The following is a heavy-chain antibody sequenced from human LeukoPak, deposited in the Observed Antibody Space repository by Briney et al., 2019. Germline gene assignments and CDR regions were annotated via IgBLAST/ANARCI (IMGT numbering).Heavy chain of an antibody. CDR2: VYYGRSP. D-gene: IGHD6-25*01. J-gene: IGHJ4*02. V-gene: IGHV4-39*02. CDR1: GGSISSSPYH. Sequence: SETLSLTCIVSGGSISSSPYHWARIRQPPGKGLEWIGSVYYGRSPYFNPSLESRATISVDTSKNHFSLKMSSVTAADTAVYYCARSSGTGTFSYWGQGTLVTVSS. CDR3: ARSSGTGTFSY.